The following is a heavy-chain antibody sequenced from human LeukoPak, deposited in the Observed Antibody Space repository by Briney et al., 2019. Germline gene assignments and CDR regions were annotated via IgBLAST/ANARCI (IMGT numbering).Heavy chain of an antibody. V-gene: IGHV4-34*01. CDR2: INHSGST. J-gene: IGHJ6*02. D-gene: IGHD3-22*01. Sequence: SETLSLTCAVYGGSFSGYYWSWIRQPPGKGLEWIGEINHSGSTNYNPSLKSRVAISVDTSKNQFSLKLSSVTAADTAVYYCAGLEGYYDSSGYYYYGMDVWGQGTTVTVSS. CDR1: GGSFSGYY. CDR3: AGLEGYYDSSGYYYYGMDV.